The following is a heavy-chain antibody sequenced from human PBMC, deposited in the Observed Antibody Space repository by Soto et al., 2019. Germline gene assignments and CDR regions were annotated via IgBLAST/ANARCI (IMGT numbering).Heavy chain of an antibody. CDR3: ARDVAAREYYFDY. V-gene: IGHV3-33*01. CDR1: GFTFSSYG. CDR2: IWYDGSNK. J-gene: IGHJ4*02. D-gene: IGHD6-6*01. Sequence: QVQLVESGGGVVQPGRSLRLSCAASGFTFSSYGMHWVRQAPGKGLEWVAVIWYDGSNKYYADSVKGRFTISRDNSKNTLYLQMNSLRAEDTAVYYCARDVAAREYYFDYWGQGTLVTVSS.